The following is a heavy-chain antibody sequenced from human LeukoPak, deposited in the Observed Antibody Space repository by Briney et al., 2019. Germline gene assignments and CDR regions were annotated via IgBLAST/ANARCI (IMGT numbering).Heavy chain of an antibody. CDR2: ISSSSSYI. V-gene: IGHV3-21*01. CDR1: GFTFSNYW. J-gene: IGHJ4*02. Sequence: PGGSLRLSCEVSGFTFSNYWMHWVRQAPGKGLESVSSISSSSSYIYYADSVKGRFTISRDNAKNSLYLQMNSLRAEDTAVYYCARDGYGDYAFDYWGQGTLVTVSS. CDR3: ARDGYGDYAFDY. D-gene: IGHD4-17*01.